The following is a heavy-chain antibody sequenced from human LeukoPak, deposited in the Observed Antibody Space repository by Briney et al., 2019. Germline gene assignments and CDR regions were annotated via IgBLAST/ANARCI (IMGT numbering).Heavy chain of an antibody. CDR1: GGSFSGYY. J-gene: IGHJ5*02. CDR3: ARTANDFWSGYYVYNWFDP. V-gene: IGHV4-34*01. CDR2: INHSGST. D-gene: IGHD3-3*01. Sequence: PSETLSLTCAVYGGSFSGYYWSWIRQPPGKGLEWIGEINHSGSTNYNPSLKSRVTISVDTSKNQFSLKLSSVTAADTAVYYCARTANDFWSGYYVYNWFDPWGQGTLVTVFS.